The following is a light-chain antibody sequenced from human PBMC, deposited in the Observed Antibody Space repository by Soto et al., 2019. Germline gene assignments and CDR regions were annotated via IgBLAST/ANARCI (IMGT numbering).Light chain of an antibody. V-gene: IGKV1-5*03. Sequence: DLQMTQSPSTLSASVGDRVTITCRASQSISSWLSWYQQKPGKAPKLLIYKASSLESGVPSRFSGNRSGTKFNLTTSSLQPDDFATYYCQQYNSYPISFGQGTRLEIK. CDR2: KAS. CDR1: QSISSW. J-gene: IGKJ5*01. CDR3: QQYNSYPIS.